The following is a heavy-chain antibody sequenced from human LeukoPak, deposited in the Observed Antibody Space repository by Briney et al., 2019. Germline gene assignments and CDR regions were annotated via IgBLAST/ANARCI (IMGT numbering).Heavy chain of an antibody. CDR1: GFTVSSNY. Sequence: GGSLRLSCAASGFTVSSNYMRWVRQAPGKGLEWVSYISSSGSTIYYADSVKGRFTISRDNAKNSLYLQMNSLRAEDTAVYYCARVGVPFYYFDYWGQGTLVTVSS. CDR3: ARVGVPFYYFDY. J-gene: IGHJ4*02. V-gene: IGHV3-11*04. CDR2: ISSSGSTI. D-gene: IGHD2-8*01.